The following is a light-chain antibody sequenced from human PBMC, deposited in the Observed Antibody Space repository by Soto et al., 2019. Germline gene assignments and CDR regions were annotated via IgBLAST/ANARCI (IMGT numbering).Light chain of an antibody. J-gene: IGKJ4*01. CDR3: QRYINGPPLT. Sequence: EIVLTQSPATRSVSPGERATLSCRASQSVLSNLAWYQQKPGQGPRLLIFRASTRATNIPARFSGSGSGTEFTLTISSLQSEDFAVYYCQRYINGPPLTFCGGTKVEIK. V-gene: IGKV3-15*01. CDR1: QSVLSN. CDR2: RAS.